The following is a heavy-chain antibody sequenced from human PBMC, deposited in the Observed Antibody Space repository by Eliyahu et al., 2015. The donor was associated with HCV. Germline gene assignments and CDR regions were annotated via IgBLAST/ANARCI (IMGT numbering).Heavy chain of an antibody. Sequence: QVQLQQWGAGLLKPSETLSLTCAVYGGSFSGYYWSWIRQPPGKGLEWIGEINHSGSTNYNPSLKSRVTISVDTSKNQFSLKLSSVTAADTAVYYCARGDYYGLGAGFGYWGQGTLVTVSS. CDR2: INHSGST. CDR3: ARGDYYGLGAGFGY. D-gene: IGHD3-10*01. V-gene: IGHV4-34*01. J-gene: IGHJ4*02. CDR1: GGSFSGYY.